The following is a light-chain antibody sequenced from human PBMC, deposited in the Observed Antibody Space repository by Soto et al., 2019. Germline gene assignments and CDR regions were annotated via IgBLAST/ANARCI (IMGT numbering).Light chain of an antibody. V-gene: IGKV3-15*01. CDR3: QQYNNWPGT. CDR1: QSFSNN. J-gene: IGKJ1*01. Sequence: EIVMTQSPATLSVSPGERATLSCRASQSFSNNLAWYQQKPGQAPRLLIYGASTRATGIPARFSGSGSGTEFTLTINSLQSEDLAVYYCQQYNNWPGTFGQGTKV. CDR2: GAS.